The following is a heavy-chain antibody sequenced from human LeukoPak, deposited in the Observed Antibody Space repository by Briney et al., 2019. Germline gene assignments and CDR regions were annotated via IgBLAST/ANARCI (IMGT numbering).Heavy chain of an antibody. V-gene: IGHV1-8*01. J-gene: IGHJ6*02. Sequence: ASVKVSCKASGYTFTSYDINWVRQAAGQGLEWMGWMNPNSGNTGYAQKFQGRVTMTRNTSISTAYMELSSLRSEDTAVYYCARVVLVEYYYGMDVWGQGTTVTVSS. CDR2: MNPNSGNT. CDR3: ARVVLVEYYYGMDV. CDR1: GYTFTSYD. D-gene: IGHD2-15*01.